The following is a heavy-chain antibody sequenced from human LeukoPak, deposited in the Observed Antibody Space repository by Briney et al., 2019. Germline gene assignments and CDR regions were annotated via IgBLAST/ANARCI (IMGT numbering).Heavy chain of an antibody. V-gene: IGHV3-66*01. D-gene: IGHD2-15*01. J-gene: IGHJ3*02. CDR1: GFTVSSNY. CDR3: ARDSPVVAAVDAFDI. CDR2: IYSGGST. Sequence: PGGSLRLSCAASGFTVSSNYMSWVRQAPGKGLEWVSVIYSGGSTYYADSVKGRFTISRDNSKNTLYLQMNSLRAEDTAVYYCARDSPVVAAVDAFDIWGQGTMVTVSS.